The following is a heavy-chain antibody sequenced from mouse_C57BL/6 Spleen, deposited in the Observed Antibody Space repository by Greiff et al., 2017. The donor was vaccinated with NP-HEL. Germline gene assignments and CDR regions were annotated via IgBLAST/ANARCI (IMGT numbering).Heavy chain of an antibody. CDR1: GYAFSSSW. Sequence: VKLQESGPELVKPGASVKISCKASGYAFSSSWMNWVKQRPGKGLEWIGRIYPGDGDTNYNGKFKGKATLTADKSSSTAYMQLSSLTSEDSAVYFCARGYYGSKGDYWGQGTTLTVSS. D-gene: IGHD1-1*01. J-gene: IGHJ2*01. V-gene: IGHV1-82*01. CDR2: IYPGDGDT. CDR3: ARGYYGSKGDY.